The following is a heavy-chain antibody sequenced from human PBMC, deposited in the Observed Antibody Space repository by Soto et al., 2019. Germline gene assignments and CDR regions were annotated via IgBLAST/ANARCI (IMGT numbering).Heavy chain of an antibody. CDR1: GFTFSNAW. V-gene: IGHV3-15*01. J-gene: IGHJ6*02. D-gene: IGHD3-3*01. CDR2: IKTTTDGGTT. CDR3: IEPYAFWSGINYSYYYGMDV. Sequence: GGSLRLSCAASGFTFSNAWMSWVRQAPGKGLEWVGLIKTTTDGGTTDYAAPVKGRFSILRDDSKNTVYLQMNSLKTEDTGVYYCIEPYAFWSGINYSYYYGMDVWGQGTTVTVSS.